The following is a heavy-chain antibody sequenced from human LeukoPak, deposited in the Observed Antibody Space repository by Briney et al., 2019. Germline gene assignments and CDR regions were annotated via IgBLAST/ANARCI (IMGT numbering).Heavy chain of an antibody. D-gene: IGHD3-22*01. V-gene: IGHV1-2*06. Sequence: ASVKVSCKASGYTFTSYYMHWVRQAPGQGLEWMGRINPNSGGTNYAQKFQGRVTMTRDTSISTTYMELSRLRSDDTAVYYCASHYYDSSGQHDDWGQGTLVTVSS. CDR3: ASHYYDSSGQHDD. CDR2: INPNSGGT. J-gene: IGHJ4*02. CDR1: GYTFTSYY.